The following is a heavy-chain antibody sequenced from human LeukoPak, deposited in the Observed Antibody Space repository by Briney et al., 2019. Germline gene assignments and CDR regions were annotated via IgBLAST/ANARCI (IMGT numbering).Heavy chain of an antibody. Sequence: TGGSLRLSCAASGFTFSSYAMSWVRQAPGKGREWVSAISGSGGSTYYADSVKGRFTISRDNSKNTLYLQMNSLRAEDTAVYYCAKGDYYDSSGYYYDYFDYWGQGTLVTVSS. CDR3: AKGDYYDSSGYYYDYFDY. D-gene: IGHD3-22*01. CDR2: ISGSGGST. J-gene: IGHJ4*02. CDR1: GFTFSSYA. V-gene: IGHV3-23*01.